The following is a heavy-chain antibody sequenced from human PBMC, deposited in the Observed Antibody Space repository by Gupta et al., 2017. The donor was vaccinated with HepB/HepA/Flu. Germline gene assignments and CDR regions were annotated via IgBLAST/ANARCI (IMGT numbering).Heavy chain of an antibody. CDR1: GFTFSNDW. CDR3: ARFISSGWSNAFDY. CDR2: IKGDGSEK. J-gene: IGHJ4*02. Sequence: DVQLVESGGGLVQPGGSLRPSCAASGFTFSNDWLRWVLQAPGKGLEWVTHIKGDGSEKYYVDSVKGRFIISRDNAKNSLYLQMNSLTAEDTAVYYCARFISSGWSNAFDYWGQGTLVTVSS. V-gene: IGHV3-7*01. D-gene: IGHD6-19*01.